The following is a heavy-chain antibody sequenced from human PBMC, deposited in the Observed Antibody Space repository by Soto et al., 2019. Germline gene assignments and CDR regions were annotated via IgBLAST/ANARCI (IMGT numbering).Heavy chain of an antibody. Sequence: SETLFLTCSVSGDYIHVGGYYWTWIRQRPGKGLEWMGYIYYTGKTYYNPSLESRLTMSVDRSKNQFSLRLTSVTAADTAVYFCGRDLTSNANCIDPWGQGTLVTV. CDR3: GRDLTSNANCIDP. V-gene: IGHV4-30-4*01. CDR2: IYYTGKT. J-gene: IGHJ5*02. CDR1: GDYIHVGGYY. D-gene: IGHD2-2*01.